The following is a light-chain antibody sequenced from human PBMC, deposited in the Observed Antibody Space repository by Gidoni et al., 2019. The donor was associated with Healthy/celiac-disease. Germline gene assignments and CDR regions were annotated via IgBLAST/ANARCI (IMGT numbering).Light chain of an antibody. CDR1: KLGDKY. Sequence: SYELTQPPSVSVSPGQTASITCSGDKLGDKYACWYQQKPGQSPVLVIYQDSKRPSGIPERFSGFNSGNTATLAISGTQAMDEADEYCHAWDRSTESVVFGGGTKLTVL. V-gene: IGLV3-1*01. CDR3: HAWDRSTESVV. CDR2: QDS. J-gene: IGLJ2*01.